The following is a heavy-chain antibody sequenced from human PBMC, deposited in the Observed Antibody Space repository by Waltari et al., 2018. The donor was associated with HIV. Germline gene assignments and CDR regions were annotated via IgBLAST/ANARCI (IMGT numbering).Heavy chain of an antibody. J-gene: IGHJ4*02. D-gene: IGHD6-6*01. CDR2: FWSDGVEI. Sequence: QVQLVESGGGVVQPGTSLTLSCAVSGFTFHNFAIHWVRQSPGKGLEVLAVFWSDGVEISYADSVKGRFTISKDSSQKTLYLHLTSLRAEDTALYYCARGYSSSRWIPLYHWGRGTLVTVSS. V-gene: IGHV3-33*01. CDR3: ARGYSSSRWIPLYH. CDR1: GFTFHNFA.